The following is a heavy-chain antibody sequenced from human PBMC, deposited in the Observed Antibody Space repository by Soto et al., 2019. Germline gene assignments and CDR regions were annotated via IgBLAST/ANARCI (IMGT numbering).Heavy chain of an antibody. CDR2: IWYDGSNK. J-gene: IGHJ6*02. Sequence: PGGSLRLSCAASGFTFSSYGMHWVRQAPGKGLEWVAVIWYDGSNKYYADSVKGRFTISRDNSKNTLYLQMNSLRAEDTAVYYCARVYDFWSGYRDPYYYYYGMDVWGQGTTVTVSS. CDR3: ARVYDFWSGYRDPYYYYYGMDV. CDR1: GFTFSSYG. V-gene: IGHV3-33*01. D-gene: IGHD3-3*01.